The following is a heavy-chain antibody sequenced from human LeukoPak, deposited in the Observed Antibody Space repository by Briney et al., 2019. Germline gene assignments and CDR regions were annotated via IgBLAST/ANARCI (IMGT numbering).Heavy chain of an antibody. Sequence: GGSLRLSCAASGFTFSIYAMSWVRQAPGKALEWGSAISGSGGSTYYAHSVKGRFTISRDNSKNTLYLQMNSLRAEDTAVYYCAKDLFGIVAFFDYWGQGTLVTVSS. D-gene: IGHD1-26*01. CDR1: GFTFSIYA. CDR2: ISGSGGST. J-gene: IGHJ4*02. V-gene: IGHV3-23*01. CDR3: AKDLFGIVAFFDY.